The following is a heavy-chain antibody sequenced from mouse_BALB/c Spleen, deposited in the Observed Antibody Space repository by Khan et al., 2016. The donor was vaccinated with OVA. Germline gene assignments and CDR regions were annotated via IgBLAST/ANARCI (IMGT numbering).Heavy chain of an antibody. Sequence: EVQLQESGPGLVKPSQSLSLTCTVTGYSITSDYAWNWIRQFPGNKLEWMGYISYSGSTSYTPSLKSRISITRDTSKNQLFLTLNSVTTEDTATYDCAGGRAYWGQGTLVTVSA. D-gene: IGHD3-3*01. CDR2: ISYSGST. V-gene: IGHV3-2*02. J-gene: IGHJ3*01. CDR3: AGGRAY. CDR1: GYSITSDYA.